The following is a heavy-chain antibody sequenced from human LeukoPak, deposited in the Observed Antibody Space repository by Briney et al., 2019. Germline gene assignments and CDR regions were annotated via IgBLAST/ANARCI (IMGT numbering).Heavy chain of an antibody. CDR3: AKILHYDSSGISRNDY. Sequence: GGSLRLSCAASGFTFSSYAMSWVRQAPGKGLEWVSAISGSGGSTYYADSVKGRFTISRDNSKNTLYLQMNSLRAEDTAVYYCAKILHYDSSGISRNDYWGQGTLVTVSS. D-gene: IGHD3-22*01. CDR2: ISGSGGST. V-gene: IGHV3-23*01. J-gene: IGHJ4*02. CDR1: GFTFSSYA.